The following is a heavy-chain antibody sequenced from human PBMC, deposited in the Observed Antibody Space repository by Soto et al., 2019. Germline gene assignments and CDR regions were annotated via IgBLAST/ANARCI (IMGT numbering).Heavy chain of an antibody. CDR2: ISQRGST. CDR3: ARVRGNSRSYYFEF. Sequence: PSETLSLTCTVSGASISSSYWSWIRQPPGKGLEWIGYISQRGSTNFNPSLMGRVTISVDTSKNEFSLRLNSVTAADTAVYYCARVRGNSRSYYFEFWGLGILVTVSS. J-gene: IGHJ4*02. V-gene: IGHV4-59*01. CDR1: GASISSSY. D-gene: IGHD3-16*02.